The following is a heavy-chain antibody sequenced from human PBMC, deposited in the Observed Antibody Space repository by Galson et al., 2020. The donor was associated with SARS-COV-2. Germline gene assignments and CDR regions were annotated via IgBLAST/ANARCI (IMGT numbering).Heavy chain of an antibody. J-gene: IGHJ4*02. CDR1: GVSTRSNYW. D-gene: IGHD3-16*01. CDR3: GSGSDFVWAS. Sequence: SETLSLTCDVTGVSTRSNYWWGWVRQPPGKGLEWIGEIFHSGITNYNPSLKSRVSMSVDTSKNQFSLNVFSVTAADTAVYYCGSGSDFVWASGGQGTLVTVSS. CDR2: IFHSGIT. V-gene: IGHV4-4*02.